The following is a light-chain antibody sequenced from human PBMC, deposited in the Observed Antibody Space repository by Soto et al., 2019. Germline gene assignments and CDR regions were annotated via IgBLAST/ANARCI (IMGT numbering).Light chain of an antibody. CDR1: QSVSIN. Sequence: TVLTQSPATLSVSPGERASLSCRASQSVSINLAWYQQKPGQAPRLLIYGASTRATGIPARFSGSGSGTEFTLTINSLQSEDFAVYYCQEHDNWPPEATFGQGTKVEV. CDR3: QEHDNWPPEAT. CDR2: GAS. J-gene: IGKJ1*01. V-gene: IGKV3-15*01.